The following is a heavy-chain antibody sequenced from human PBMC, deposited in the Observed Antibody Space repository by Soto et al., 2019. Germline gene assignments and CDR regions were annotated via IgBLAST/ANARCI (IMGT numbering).Heavy chain of an antibody. CDR2: ISFSGAT. CDR3: ARDRSDGYMRYFEF. J-gene: IGHJ4*02. Sequence: PSETLSLTCSVSGVSITSYFWSWIRQTPGKGLDWIGSISFSGATYSNPSLKGRAALSVDTSENHLSLTLNSVTSADKAFYFCARDRSDGYMRYFEFWGPGNQRTISS. CDR1: GVSITSYF. V-gene: IGHV4-59*01. D-gene: IGHD2-21*01.